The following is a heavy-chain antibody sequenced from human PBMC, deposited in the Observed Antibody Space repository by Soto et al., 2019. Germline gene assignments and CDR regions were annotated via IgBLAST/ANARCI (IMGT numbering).Heavy chain of an antibody. J-gene: IGHJ1*01. D-gene: IGHD4-17*01. Sequence: PGGSLRLSCAASGFTFSSYAMSWVRQAPGKGLEWVSAISGSGGSTYYADSVKGRFTISRDNSKNTLYLQMNSPRAEDTAVYYCAKGVTTSPAALGYFQHWGQGTLVTVSS. V-gene: IGHV3-23*01. CDR2: ISGSGGST. CDR1: GFTFSSYA. CDR3: AKGVTTSPAALGYFQH.